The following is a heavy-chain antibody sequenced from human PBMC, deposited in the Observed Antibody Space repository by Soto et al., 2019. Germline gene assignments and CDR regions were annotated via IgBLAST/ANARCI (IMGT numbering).Heavy chain of an antibody. V-gene: IGHV5-51*01. Sequence: GESLKISCKGSGYSFTSYWIGWVRQMPGKGLEWMGIIYPGDSDTRYSPSFQGQVTISADKSISTAYLQWSSLKASDTAMYYCARQVAGNFEDYYYGMNLWGQGTTFTVSS. CDR3: ARQVAGNFEDYYYGMNL. CDR2: IYPGDSDT. D-gene: IGHD6-19*01. J-gene: IGHJ6*02. CDR1: GYSFTSYW.